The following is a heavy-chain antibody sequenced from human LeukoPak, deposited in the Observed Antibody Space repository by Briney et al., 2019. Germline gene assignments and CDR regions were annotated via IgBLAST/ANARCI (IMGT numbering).Heavy chain of an antibody. J-gene: IGHJ4*02. Sequence: GGSLRLSCAASGSTFSSYGMHWVRQAPGKGLEWVAVIWYDGSNKYYADSVKGRFTISRDNSKNTLYLQMNSLRAEDTAVYYCARESSGYYRLDYWGQGTLVTVSS. CDR3: ARESSGYYRLDY. D-gene: IGHD3-22*01. CDR1: GSTFSSYG. CDR2: IWYDGSNK. V-gene: IGHV3-33*01.